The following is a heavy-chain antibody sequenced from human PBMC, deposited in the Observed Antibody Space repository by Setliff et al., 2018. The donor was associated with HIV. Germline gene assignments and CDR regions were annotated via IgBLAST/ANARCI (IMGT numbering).Heavy chain of an antibody. V-gene: IGHV3-7*01. CDR2: INQDGSHK. CDR3: AKNLYRSGWSPLDY. Sequence: GGSLRLSCAASGFTFNNYWIIWVRQAPGKGLEWVANINQDGSHKYYVDSVRGRFTISRDNSKNTLYLQMNSLRAEDTAVYYCAKNLYRSGWSPLDYWGQGTLVTVSS. D-gene: IGHD6-13*01. J-gene: IGHJ4*02. CDR1: GFTFNNYW.